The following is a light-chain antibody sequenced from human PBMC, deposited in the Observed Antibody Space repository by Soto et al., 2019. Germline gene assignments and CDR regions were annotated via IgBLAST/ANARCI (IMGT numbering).Light chain of an antibody. CDR3: QQYNNWPRAT. Sequence: EIVMTQSQATLSVYPWERATLSCRASQSISSNLAWYQQKPGQAPRLLMFRTSSRATGFPARFSGSGSGTEVNLTISSLQSEDFGVYYCQQYNNWPRATFGGGTKLETK. CDR1: QSISSN. CDR2: RTS. V-gene: IGKV3-15*01. J-gene: IGKJ4*01.